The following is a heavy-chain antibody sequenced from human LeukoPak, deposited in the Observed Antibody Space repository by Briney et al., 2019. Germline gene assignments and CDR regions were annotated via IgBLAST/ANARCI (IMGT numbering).Heavy chain of an antibody. D-gene: IGHD2-8*02. Sequence: GGSLRLSCKASGFTFNIYSMNWVRQVPGKGLEWVSSISSQSVYIYYADSVKGRFAISRDNAKKSLYLQMNSLTAEDTAVYFCSRDLDCTVTTCFGGDDGFDIWGRGTMVTVSS. V-gene: IGHV3-21*01. CDR2: ISSQSVYI. CDR3: SRDLDCTVTTCFGGDDGFDI. CDR1: GFTFNIYS. J-gene: IGHJ3*02.